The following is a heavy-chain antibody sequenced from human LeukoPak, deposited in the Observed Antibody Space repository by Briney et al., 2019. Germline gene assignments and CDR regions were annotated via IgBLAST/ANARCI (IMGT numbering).Heavy chain of an antibody. CDR1: GYTFTGYY. CDR2: INPNRGGT. CDR3: ARERSITMIVVAIQGLDY. V-gene: IGHV1-2*02. D-gene: IGHD3-22*01. Sequence: ASVKVSCKASGYTFTGYYMHWVRQAPGQGLEWMGWINPNRGGTNYAQKFQGRVTMTRDTSISTAYMELSRLRSDDTAVYYCARERSITMIVVAIQGLDYWGQGTLVTVSS. J-gene: IGHJ4*02.